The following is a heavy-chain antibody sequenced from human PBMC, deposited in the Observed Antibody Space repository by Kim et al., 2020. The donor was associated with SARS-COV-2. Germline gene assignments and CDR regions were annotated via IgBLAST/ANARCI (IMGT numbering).Heavy chain of an antibody. J-gene: IGHJ6*02. Sequence: SETLSLTCTVSGGSISSGSYYWSWIRQPAGKGLEWIGRIYTSGSTNYNPSLKSRVTISVDTSKNQFSLKLSSVTAADTAVYYCGSGMDVWGQGTTVTVSS. CDR1: GGSISSGSYY. V-gene: IGHV4-61*02. CDR2: IYTSGST. CDR3: GSGMDV.